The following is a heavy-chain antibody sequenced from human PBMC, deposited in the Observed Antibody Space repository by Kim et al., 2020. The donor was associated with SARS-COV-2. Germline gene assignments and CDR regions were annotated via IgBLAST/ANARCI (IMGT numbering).Heavy chain of an antibody. V-gene: IGHV3-23*01. Sequence: GGSLRLSCAASGFTFSTYAISWVRQTPGKGLEWVSAITGSGGTTYYADSVKGRFTISRDNSKNTLYLQMNSLRAEDTAVYFCAKTWFGSDLGAWGQGTTV. J-gene: IGHJ6*02. CDR2: ITGSGGTT. CDR3: AKTWFGSDLGA. D-gene: IGHD3-16*01. CDR1: GFTFSTYA.